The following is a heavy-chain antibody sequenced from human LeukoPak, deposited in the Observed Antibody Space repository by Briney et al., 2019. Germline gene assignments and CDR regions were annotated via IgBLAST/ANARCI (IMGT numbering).Heavy chain of an antibody. CDR1: GYTFTSYD. CDR2: MNPDSGNT. V-gene: IGHV1-8*01. D-gene: IGHD3-22*01. Sequence: ASVKVSCKASGYTFTSYDINWVRQATGQGLEWMGWMNPDSGNTGYAQKFQGRVTMTRNTSISTAYMELSSLRSEDTAVYYCARANHLQRDSSGYYYIYFYYGMDVWGQGTTVTVSS. J-gene: IGHJ6*02. CDR3: ARANHLQRDSSGYYYIYFYYGMDV.